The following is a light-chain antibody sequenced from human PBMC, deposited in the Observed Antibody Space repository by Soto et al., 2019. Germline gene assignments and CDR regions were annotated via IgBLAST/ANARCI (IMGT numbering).Light chain of an antibody. Sequence: EIVLMQSPGTLSLSPGEGATLSCRASQSVNSTYLAWYQQKPGQAPTVLIFDTSRRATGVPDRFSGSGSGTDFTLTISRLEPEDFATYYCQQTYTSRPWTFGRGTKVEIK. CDR3: QQTYTSRPWT. J-gene: IGKJ1*01. CDR2: DTS. V-gene: IGKV3-20*01. CDR1: QSVNSTY.